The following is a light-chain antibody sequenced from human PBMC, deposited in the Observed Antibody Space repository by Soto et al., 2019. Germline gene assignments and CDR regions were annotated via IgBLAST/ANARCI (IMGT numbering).Light chain of an antibody. V-gene: IGKV3D-15*01. CDR3: QQYYNWPRT. J-gene: IGKJ1*01. Sequence: EIVMTQSPTTLSVSPGERATLSCRASQSVSSNLAWYQHKPGQAPRLLISDASNRATGIPARFSGSGSGTEFTLTISSLQPEDFAVYYCQQYYNWPRTFGQGTKVDI. CDR1: QSVSSN. CDR2: DAS.